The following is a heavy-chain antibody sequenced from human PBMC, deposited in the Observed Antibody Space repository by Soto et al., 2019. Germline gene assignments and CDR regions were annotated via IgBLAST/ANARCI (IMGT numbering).Heavy chain of an antibody. Sequence: VQLTESGPGLVRPSGTLSLTCAVSGGSITTSVLWTWVRQFPGRGLEWIGEIDHDRHTNYNPAFAGRVTLSVDLSISQCSLNVASVNAAGTALYFCAGGRDYDYWGQGTLVTVSS. V-gene: IGHV4-4*02. CDR3: AGGRDYDY. J-gene: IGHJ4*02. CDR1: GGSITTSVL. D-gene: IGHD1-26*01. CDR2: IDHDRHT.